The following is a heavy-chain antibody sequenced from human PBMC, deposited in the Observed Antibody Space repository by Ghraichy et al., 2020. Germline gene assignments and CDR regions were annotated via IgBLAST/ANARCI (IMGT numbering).Heavy chain of an antibody. CDR3: ARDRGQYGSGLMGV. V-gene: IGHV3-33*01. CDR2: IYYDGNNK. D-gene: IGHD3-10*01. J-gene: IGHJ6*02. CDR1: GFTFSSYG. Sequence: SLRLSCAASGFTFSSYGMHWVRQAPGKGLEWVALIYYDGNNKYYADSVKGRFTISRDNSKNTLYLQMNSLRAEDTAVYYCARDRGQYGSGLMGVWGQGTTVTVSS.